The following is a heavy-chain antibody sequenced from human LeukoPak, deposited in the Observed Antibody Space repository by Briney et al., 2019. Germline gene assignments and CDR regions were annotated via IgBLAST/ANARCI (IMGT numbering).Heavy chain of an antibody. V-gene: IGHV4-34*01. J-gene: IGHJ4*02. CDR2: INHSGST. CDR1: GGSFSGYY. D-gene: IGHD3-3*01. CDR3: ARRGFWSGYLDY. Sequence: SETLSLTCAVYGGSFSGYYWSWIRQPPGKGLEWIGEINHSGSTNYNPSLKSRVTISVDTSKNQFSLKLSSATAADTAVYYCARRGFWSGYLDYWGQGTLVTVSS.